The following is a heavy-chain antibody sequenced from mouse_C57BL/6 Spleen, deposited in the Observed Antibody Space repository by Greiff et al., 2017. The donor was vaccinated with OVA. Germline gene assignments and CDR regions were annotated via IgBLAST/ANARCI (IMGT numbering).Heavy chain of an antibody. Sequence: QVQLQQSGPELVKISCKASGYAFSSSWMNWVKQRPGKGLEWIGRIYPGDGDTNYNGKFKGKATLTADKSSSTAYMQLSSLTSEESAVYFCENYSGSSYYALDYWGQGTSVTVSS. CDR2: IYPGDGDT. V-gene: IGHV1-82*01. CDR1: GYAFSSSW. D-gene: IGHD1-1*01. CDR3: ENYSGSSYYALDY. J-gene: IGHJ4*01.